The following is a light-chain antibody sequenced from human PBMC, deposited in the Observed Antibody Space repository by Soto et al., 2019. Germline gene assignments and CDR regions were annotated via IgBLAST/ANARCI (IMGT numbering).Light chain of an antibody. CDR1: SSDVGSYNL. Sequence: QSALTQPASVSGSPGQSITISCTGTSSDVGSYNLVSWYQQHPGKAPKLMIYEGSKRPSGVSNRFSGSKSGNTASLTISGLQAEDEADYYCCSYAGSSRVFGTGTKGTVL. CDR3: CSYAGSSRV. CDR2: EGS. V-gene: IGLV2-23*01. J-gene: IGLJ1*01.